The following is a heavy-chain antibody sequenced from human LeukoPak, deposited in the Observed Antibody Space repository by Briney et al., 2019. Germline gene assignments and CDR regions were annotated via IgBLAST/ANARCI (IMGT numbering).Heavy chain of an antibody. CDR1: GGSFSGYY. CDR2: IYSSGST. V-gene: IGHV4-34*01. CDR3: ARDGLIAARDY. J-gene: IGHJ4*02. D-gene: IGHD6-6*01. Sequence: SETLSLTCAVYGGSFSGYYWSWIRQPPGKTLEWIGSIYSSGSTYYTPSLKSRVIILFDTAKNHFSLNLSSVTAADTAVYYCARDGLIAARDYWGQGTLVTVSS.